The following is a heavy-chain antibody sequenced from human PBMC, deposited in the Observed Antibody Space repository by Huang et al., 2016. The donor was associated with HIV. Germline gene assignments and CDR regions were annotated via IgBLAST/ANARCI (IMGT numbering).Heavy chain of an antibody. V-gene: IGHV4-59*02. D-gene: IGHD6-19*01. J-gene: IGHJ5*02. CDR3: VRDQGRLAVGGIDNWFDP. CDR1: GDSVSSPY. Sequence: QVRLQESGPGLVKPSETLSLSCTVSGDSVSSPYWGWIRPPPGKGLEWIVTVYDKGTTKSNPRLKSRITISVDTSKNGFSLNITSVSAADTAMYFCVRDQGRLAVGGIDNWFDPWGQGALVTVSS. CDR2: VYDKGTT.